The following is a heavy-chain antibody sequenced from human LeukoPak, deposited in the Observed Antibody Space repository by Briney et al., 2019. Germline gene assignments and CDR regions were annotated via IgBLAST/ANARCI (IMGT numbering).Heavy chain of an antibody. CDR1: RFSVSRCG. CDR2: IPYDGRSK. D-gene: IGHD2-15*01. J-gene: IGHJ4*02. Sequence: PGISETLPRAPSRFSVSRCGMLWVRPAPGKGLEWVAIIPYDGRSKYYADSVKGRFTISRDNSRNTLYLQMNSLRPEDTAVYYCAKAGYGGSSTTTYGDYWGQGTLVTVSS. V-gene: IGHV3-30*18. CDR3: AKAGYGGSSTTTYGDY.